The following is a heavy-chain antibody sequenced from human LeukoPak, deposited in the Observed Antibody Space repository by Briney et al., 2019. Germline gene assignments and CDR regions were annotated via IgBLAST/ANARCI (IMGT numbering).Heavy chain of an antibody. CDR2: IKQDGSEK. CDR1: GFTFSSYS. CDR3: GRLLDGTTLGFYTFAY. Sequence: GGSLRLSCAASGFTFSSYSMNWVRQAPGKGLEWVANIKQDGSEKYYVDSVKGRFTISRDNVKNSLYLQMNSLRAEDTAVYYCGRLLDGTTLGFYTFAYWGQGPLVTVSS. V-gene: IGHV3-7*01. J-gene: IGHJ4*02. D-gene: IGHD5-24*01.